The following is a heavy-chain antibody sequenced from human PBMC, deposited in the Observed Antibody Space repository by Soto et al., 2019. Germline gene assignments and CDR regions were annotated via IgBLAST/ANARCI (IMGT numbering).Heavy chain of an antibody. CDR3: AGYCIFFLMIRRPPRSTLFPTRRSSDL. CDR1: GGSIYTYY. Sequence: PSETLSLTCDVSGGSIYTYYWNWIRQSPEKGLEWIVYISDGGSTNYNPSLKSRVTISVDTSQKQVSMKLSSVSTPDTARYFCAGYCIFFLMIRRPPRSTLFPTRRSSDL. CDR2: ISDGGST. J-gene: IGHJ2*01. V-gene: IGHV4-59*01. D-gene: IGHD2-15*01.